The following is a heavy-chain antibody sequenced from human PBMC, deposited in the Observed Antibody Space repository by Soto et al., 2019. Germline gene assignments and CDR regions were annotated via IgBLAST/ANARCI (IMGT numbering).Heavy chain of an antibody. V-gene: IGHV3-23*01. D-gene: IGHD3-10*01. J-gene: IGHJ2*01. CDR1: GFTFTNYA. CDR2: ISVTGGST. Sequence: EVQLLESGGGLVQPGGSLRLSCAASGFTFTNYAMSWVRQAPGKGLEWVSGISVTGGSTYYADSVKGRFTISGDNFKNXXYLQMSSLSAEDTAVYFCAKDQRKVRGVVDCYFDLWGRGTLVTVSS. CDR3: AKDQRKVRGVVDCYFDL.